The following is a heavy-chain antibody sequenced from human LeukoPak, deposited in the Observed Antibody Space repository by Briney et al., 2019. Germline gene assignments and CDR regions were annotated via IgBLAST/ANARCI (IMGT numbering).Heavy chain of an antibody. D-gene: IGHD3-9*01. CDR3: ARVSHGILTGYPYYFDY. Sequence: GGSLRLSCAASGFTFSSYWMSWVRQAPGKGLEWVANIKQDGSEKYYVDSVKGRFTISRDNAKNSLYLQMNSLRAEDTAVYYCARVSHGILTGYPYYFDYWGQGTLVTVSS. J-gene: IGHJ4*02. CDR1: GFTFSSYW. CDR2: IKQDGSEK. V-gene: IGHV3-7*01.